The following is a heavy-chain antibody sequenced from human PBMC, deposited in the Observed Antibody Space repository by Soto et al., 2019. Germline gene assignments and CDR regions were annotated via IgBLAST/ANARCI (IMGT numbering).Heavy chain of an antibody. Sequence: SETLSLTCTVSGGSISSSSYYWGWIRQPPGKGLEWIGSIYYSGSTYYNPSLKSRVTISVDTSKNQFSLKLSSVTAADTAVYYCARQIQGPSNWFDPWGQGTLATVSS. V-gene: IGHV4-39*01. J-gene: IGHJ5*02. CDR2: IYYSGST. CDR3: ARQIQGPSNWFDP. CDR1: GGSISSSSYY.